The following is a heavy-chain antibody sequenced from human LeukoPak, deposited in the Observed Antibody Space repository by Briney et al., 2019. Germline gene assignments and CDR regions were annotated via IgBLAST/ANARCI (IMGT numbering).Heavy chain of an antibody. CDR1: GGSFRGYY. D-gene: IGHD3-10*01. CDR2: INHSGST. J-gene: IGHJ4*02. CDR3: ARLISRGSGSYMDDY. V-gene: IGHV4-34*01. Sequence: SETLSLTCAVYGGSFRGYYWSWIGKPPGKGLEGMGEINHSGSTNYNPSLKSRVTISVDTSKNQFSLKLSSVTAADTAVYYCARLISRGSGSYMDDYWGQGTLVTVSS.